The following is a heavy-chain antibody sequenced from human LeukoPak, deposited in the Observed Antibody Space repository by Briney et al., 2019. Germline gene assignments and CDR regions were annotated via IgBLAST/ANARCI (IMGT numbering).Heavy chain of an antibody. D-gene: IGHD2-2*01. CDR3: ARAIVVVPAARWFDP. Sequence: KPSETLSLTCTVSGGSISSSSYYWGWIRQPPGKGLEWIGSIYYSGSTYYNPSLKSRVTISVDTSKNQFSLKLSSVTAADTAVYYCARAIVVVPAARWFDPWGQGTLVTVSS. CDR2: IYYSGST. CDR1: GGSISSSSYY. J-gene: IGHJ5*02. V-gene: IGHV4-39*07.